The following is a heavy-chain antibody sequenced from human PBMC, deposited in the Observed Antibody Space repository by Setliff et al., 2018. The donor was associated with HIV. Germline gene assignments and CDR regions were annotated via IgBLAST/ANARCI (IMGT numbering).Heavy chain of an antibody. V-gene: IGHV1-18*01. CDR3: ARDVGYCTATSCQTGFDY. J-gene: IGHJ4*02. Sequence: ASVKVSCKASTNTFLNYGISWVRQAPGQGLEWMGWISVHNVNSNYAQRFRDRVTMTTDIPTSTAYMELRGLRSDDTAVYYCARDVGYCTATSCQTGFDYWGQGTLVTVSS. CDR1: TNTFLNYG. D-gene: IGHD2-8*02. CDR2: ISVHNVNS.